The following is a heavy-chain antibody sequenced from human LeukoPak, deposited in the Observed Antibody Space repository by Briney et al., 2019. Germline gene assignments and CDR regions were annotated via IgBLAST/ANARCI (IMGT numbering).Heavy chain of an antibody. D-gene: IGHD5-24*01. CDR1: GGSLSSDDYY. V-gene: IGHV4-30-4*01. J-gene: IGHJ5*02. CDR2: IYNNGTI. Sequence: PSQTLSLTCAFSGGSLSSDDYYGSWVRQPQGRGVGWVGYIYNNGTIYSNPSLKSRVTISKDTSKNQFSLKLSSVTAADTDLYSCARAPIITNSGYWFDHWGQGTLVTVSS. CDR3: ARAPIITNSGYWFDH.